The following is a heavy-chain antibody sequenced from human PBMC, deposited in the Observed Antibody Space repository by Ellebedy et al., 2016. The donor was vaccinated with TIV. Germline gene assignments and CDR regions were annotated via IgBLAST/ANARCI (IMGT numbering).Heavy chain of an antibody. CDR2: VYHLGNT. D-gene: IGHD3-16*01. CDR1: GASISDVGSY. Sequence: SETLSLXCTISGASISDVGSYWSWIRQLPGKGLEWIGYVYHLGNTHYTPSLKSRVAISVDSSKNQFSLRLNSVTAADTGVYYCANGGSLSYGIFDYWGQGNLVTVSS. J-gene: IGHJ4*02. V-gene: IGHV4-31*03. CDR3: ANGGSLSYGIFDY.